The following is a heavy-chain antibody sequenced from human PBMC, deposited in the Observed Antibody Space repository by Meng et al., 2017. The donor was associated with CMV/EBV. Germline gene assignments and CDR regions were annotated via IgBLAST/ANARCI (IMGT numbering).Heavy chain of an antibody. V-gene: IGHV3-30*04. CDR1: GFTFSSYA. Sequence: GESLKISCAASGFTFSSYAMRWVRQAPGKGLEWVAVISYDGSNKYYADSVKGRFTISRDNSKNSLYLQMNSLRTEDTALYYCAKDIGYSSGWSLDYWGQGTLVTVSS. J-gene: IGHJ4*02. CDR2: ISYDGSNK. CDR3: AKDIGYSSGWSLDY. D-gene: IGHD6-19*01.